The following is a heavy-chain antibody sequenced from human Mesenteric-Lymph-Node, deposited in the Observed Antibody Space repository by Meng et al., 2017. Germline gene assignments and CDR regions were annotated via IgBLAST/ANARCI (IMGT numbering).Heavy chain of an antibody. CDR2: MNPNSGNT. CDR3: ARIHYYDSSGYYVEYFQH. CDR1: GYTFTSYD. Sequence: VHLGQSGAEVTKPGASVKVSCTASGYTFTSYDINWVRQATGQGCEWMGWMNPNSGNTGYAQKFQGRVTMTRNTSISTAYMELSSLRSEDTAVYYCARIHYYDSSGYYVEYFQHWGQGTLVTVSS. V-gene: IGHV1-8*01. J-gene: IGHJ1*01. D-gene: IGHD3-22*01.